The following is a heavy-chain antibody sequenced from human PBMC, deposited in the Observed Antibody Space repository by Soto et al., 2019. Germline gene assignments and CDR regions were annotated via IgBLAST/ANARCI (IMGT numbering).Heavy chain of an antibody. CDR2: INTAGTT. CDR3: AKDWYEDS. V-gene: IGHV3-23*01. Sequence: SCAASGFTFTTYAMTWVRQAPGKGLEWLSAINTAGTTYYADSXKGRFTISRDNAKNTLYLQMNGLRVEDTAVYYCAKDWYEDSWGQGTLVTVSS. D-gene: IGHD6-13*01. CDR1: GFTFTTYA. J-gene: IGHJ4*02.